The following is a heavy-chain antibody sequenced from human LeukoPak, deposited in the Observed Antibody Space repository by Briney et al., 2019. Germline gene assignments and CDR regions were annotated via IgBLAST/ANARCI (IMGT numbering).Heavy chain of an antibody. Sequence: GASVKVSCKASGYTFTSYDINWVRQATGQGLEWMGWMNPSSGNTGYAQKFQGRVTMTRNTSISTAYMELSSLRSEDTAVYYCARKSYYDILTGYTYFDYWGQGTLVTVSS. D-gene: IGHD3-9*01. CDR1: GYTFTSYD. V-gene: IGHV1-8*01. J-gene: IGHJ4*02. CDR3: ARKSYYDILTGYTYFDY. CDR2: MNPSSGNT.